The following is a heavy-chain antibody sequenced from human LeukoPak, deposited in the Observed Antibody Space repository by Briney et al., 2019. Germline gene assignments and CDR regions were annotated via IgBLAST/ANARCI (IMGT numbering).Heavy chain of an antibody. D-gene: IGHD3/OR15-3a*01. Sequence: NPGGSLRLSCAASGFTFSSYAMSWVRQAPGKGLEWVSAISGSSGSTYYADSVKGRFTISRDNSKNTPYLQMNSLRAEDTAVSYCAKGGRSFWTGYLFDYWGQGTLVTVSS. CDR1: GFTFSSYA. J-gene: IGHJ4*02. CDR2: ISGSSGST. CDR3: AKGGRSFWTGYLFDY. V-gene: IGHV3-23*01.